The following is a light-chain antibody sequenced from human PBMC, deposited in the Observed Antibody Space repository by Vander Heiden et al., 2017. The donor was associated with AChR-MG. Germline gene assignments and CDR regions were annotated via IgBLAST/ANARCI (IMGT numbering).Light chain of an antibody. J-gene: IGLJ2*01. V-gene: IGLV1-36*01. Sequence: QSVLTQPPSVSEAPRQRVTISCSGSSSNIGNNAVNWYQQLPGKAPKLLIYYEDLLPSGVSDRFSGSKSGTSASLAISGLQSEDEADYYCSAWDDSLNGSVVFGGGTKLTVL. CDR1: SSNIGNNA. CDR3: SAWDDSLNGSVV. CDR2: YED.